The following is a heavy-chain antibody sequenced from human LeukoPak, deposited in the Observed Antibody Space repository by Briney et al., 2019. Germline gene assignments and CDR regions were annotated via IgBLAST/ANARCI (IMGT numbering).Heavy chain of an antibody. D-gene: IGHD3-10*01. CDR1: AFSFSNYN. J-gene: IGHJ4*02. CDR2: ITSSGSYI. Sequence: TGGSLRLSCAASAFSFSNYNMNWVRQAPGKGLEWVSSITSSGSYIYYADSVKGRFTISRDNSKNTLYLQMNSLRAEDTAVYYCAKDRYYGSGSYPLFDYWGQGTLVTVSS. V-gene: IGHV3-21*01. CDR3: AKDRYYGSGSYPLFDY.